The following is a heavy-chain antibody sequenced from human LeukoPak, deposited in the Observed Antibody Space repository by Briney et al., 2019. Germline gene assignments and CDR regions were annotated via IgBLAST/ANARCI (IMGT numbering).Heavy chain of an antibody. CDR1: GFTFSTYG. CDR2: ISGSGDNT. Sequence: PGGSLRLSCAASGFTFSTYGMNWVRQAPGKGLEWVSTISGSGDNTYYADSVKGRFSISRDNSKNTLYPQVNGLRAEDTAVYYCAREIGGATDDAFDIWGQGTMVTVSS. CDR3: AREIGGATDDAFDI. J-gene: IGHJ3*02. V-gene: IGHV3-23*01. D-gene: IGHD1-26*01.